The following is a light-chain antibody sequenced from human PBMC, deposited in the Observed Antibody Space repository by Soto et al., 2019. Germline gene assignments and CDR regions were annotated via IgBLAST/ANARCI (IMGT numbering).Light chain of an antibody. CDR3: QQYKDYTWT. CDR2: DAS. CDR1: QSVDRY. V-gene: IGKV1-5*01. J-gene: IGKJ1*01. Sequence: DIQITQSRSTLSASVGDRVSITCRSSQSVDRYLAWYQQKPGKAPHLLIYDASSLESGVPSRFSGSGSGTEFTLTISSLQPDDFTTFYCQQYKDYTWTSGQGTKV.